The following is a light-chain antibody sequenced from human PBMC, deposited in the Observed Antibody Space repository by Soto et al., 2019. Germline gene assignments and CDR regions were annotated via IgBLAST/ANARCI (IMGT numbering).Light chain of an antibody. CDR3: RQYGTSLGFP. CDR2: GAS. J-gene: IGKJ4*01. CDR1: QSVSSNF. V-gene: IGKV3-20*01. Sequence: IVLTQSPGTLSLSPGERATLSCRASQSVSSNFLAWYQEKPGQAPRHLIYGASKRATGIPDRFSGSGCGTDFTLTISRLEPDDVAVYYYRQYGTSLGFPVGGGTKVDIK.